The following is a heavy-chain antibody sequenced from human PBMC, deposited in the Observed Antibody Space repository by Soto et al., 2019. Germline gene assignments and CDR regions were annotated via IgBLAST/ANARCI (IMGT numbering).Heavy chain of an antibody. D-gene: IGHD6-13*01. J-gene: IGHJ4*02. CDR3: AREWDSSSFNFDY. Sequence: ASVKVSCKASGYTLTGYYMHWVRQAPGQGLEWMGWINPNSGGTNYAQKFQGWVTMTRDTSISTAYMELSRLRSDDTAVYYCAREWDSSSFNFDYWGQGTLVTVS. CDR2: INPNSGGT. V-gene: IGHV1-2*04. CDR1: GYTLTGYY.